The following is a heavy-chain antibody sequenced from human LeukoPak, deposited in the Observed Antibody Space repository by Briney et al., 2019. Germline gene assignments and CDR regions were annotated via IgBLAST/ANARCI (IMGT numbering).Heavy chain of an antibody. CDR3: AKRGPTMIRGTPLDY. CDR2: INPNSGGT. CDR1: GYTFTGYY. Sequence: GASVKVSCKASGYTFTGYYMHWVRQAPGQGLEWMGWINPNSGGTNYAQKFQGRVTMTRDTSISTAYMELSRLRSDDTAVYYCAKRGPTMIRGTPLDYWGQGTLVTASS. V-gene: IGHV1-2*02. J-gene: IGHJ4*02. D-gene: IGHD3-10*01.